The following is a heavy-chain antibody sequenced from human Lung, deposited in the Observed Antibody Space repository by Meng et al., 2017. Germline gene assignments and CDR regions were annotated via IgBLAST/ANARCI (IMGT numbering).Heavy chain of an antibody. Sequence: QVQLEQSGAEGKRTGAPVNVSCTPSGYNFPDYWLHWVRRAPGQGLEWMGRIDPKRGDTHYAQRFQGRVTMTGDTSISTAYMELSGLRSDDTAMYYCARDEDISAAGKLFGDYWGQGTLVTVSS. D-gene: IGHD6-13*01. CDR2: IDPKRGDT. CDR1: GYNFPDYW. CDR3: ARDEDISAAGKLFGDY. J-gene: IGHJ4*02. V-gene: IGHV1-2*06.